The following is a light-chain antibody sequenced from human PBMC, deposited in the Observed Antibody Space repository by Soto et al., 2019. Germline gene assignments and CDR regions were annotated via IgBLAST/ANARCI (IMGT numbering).Light chain of an antibody. J-gene: IGLJ3*02. CDR1: SSNIGAGYD. CDR2: GNS. V-gene: IGLV1-40*01. Sequence: QSVLTQPPSVSGAPGQRVTISCTGSSSNIGAGYDVHWYQQLPGTAPKLLIYGNSNRPSGVPDRFSGSKSGTSASLAITGVPGGDWGEYYCQSYDSSLSGSVFGGGTKLTVL. CDR3: QSYDSSLSGSV.